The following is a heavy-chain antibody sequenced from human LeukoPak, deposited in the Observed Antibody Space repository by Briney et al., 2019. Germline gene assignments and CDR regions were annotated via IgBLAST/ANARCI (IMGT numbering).Heavy chain of an antibody. D-gene: IGHD3-16*01. Sequence: GGSLRLSCAASGFTFSSNSMNWVRQAPGKGLEWVPYISSSSNTIYYADYVKGRFTISRDNAKSSLYLQMNSLRAEDTAVYYCARSWGKFDYWGQGTLVTVSS. CDR2: ISSSSNTI. CDR3: ARSWGKFDY. J-gene: IGHJ4*02. V-gene: IGHV3-48*01. CDR1: GFTFSSNS.